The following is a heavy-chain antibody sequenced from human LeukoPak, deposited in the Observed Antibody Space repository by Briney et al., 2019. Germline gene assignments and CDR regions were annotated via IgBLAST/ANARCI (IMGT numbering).Heavy chain of an antibody. Sequence: PGGSLRLSCEASGITFSSYEMNWVRQAPGKGLEWVAYISSGGRTISYADSVKGRFTISRDNPKDTLFLQMNSLRSEDTAVYYCAKRSNFWTGYLDYWGQGTLVTVSS. CDR2: ISSGGRTI. CDR1: GITFSSYE. D-gene: IGHD3/OR15-3a*01. J-gene: IGHJ4*02. V-gene: IGHV3-48*03. CDR3: AKRSNFWTGYLDY.